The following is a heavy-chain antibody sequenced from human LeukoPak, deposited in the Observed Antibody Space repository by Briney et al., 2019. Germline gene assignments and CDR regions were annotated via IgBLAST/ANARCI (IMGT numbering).Heavy chain of an antibody. V-gene: IGHV3-13*01. J-gene: IGHJ4*02. CDR3: VRQKKSHGNFDY. CDR1: GFTFSDHA. CDR2: VGIAADT. D-gene: IGHD1-26*01. Sequence: PGGSLRLSCAASGFTFSDHAMHWVRHAPGKGLEWVSAVGIAADTFYPGSVKGRFTISRENAKKSLYLQMNSLRVEDTAVYYCVRQKKSHGNFDYWGQGTLVTVSS.